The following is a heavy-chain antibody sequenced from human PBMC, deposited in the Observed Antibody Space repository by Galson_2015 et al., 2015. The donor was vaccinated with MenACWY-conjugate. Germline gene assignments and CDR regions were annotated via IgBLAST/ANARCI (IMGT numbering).Heavy chain of an antibody. CDR1: GFTFNNYW. D-gene: IGHD2-15*01. CDR3: ARELVFYCSHNDVYSPY. J-gene: IGHJ4*02. CDR2: IKQDGSEK. V-gene: IGHV3-7*03. Sequence: SLRLSCAAYGFTFNNYWMSWVRQVPGKGPEWVANIKQDGSEKYYVDSVRGRFTISRDNAKSSLFLQMNSLRVEDTAVYYCARELVFYCSHNDVYSPYWGQGTLVTVSS.